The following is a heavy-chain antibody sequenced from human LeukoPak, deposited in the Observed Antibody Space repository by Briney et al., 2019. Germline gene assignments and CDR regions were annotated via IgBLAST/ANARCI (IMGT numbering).Heavy chain of an antibody. J-gene: IGHJ6*03. D-gene: IGHD1-26*01. CDR2: IYYSGST. Sequence: SETLSLTCTVSGGSISSSSYYWGWIRQPPGKGLEWIGSIYYSGSTYYNPSLKSRVTISVDTSKNQFSLKLSSVTAADTAVYYCARVRKWEPTDRYYYYMDVWGKGTTVTVSS. CDR1: GGSISSSSYY. V-gene: IGHV4-39*07. CDR3: ARVRKWEPTDRYYYYMDV.